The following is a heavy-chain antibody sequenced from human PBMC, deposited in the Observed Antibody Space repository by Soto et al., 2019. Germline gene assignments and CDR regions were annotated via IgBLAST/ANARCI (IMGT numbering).Heavy chain of an antibody. CDR1: GFSFSSYA. Sequence: EVQLLESGGGLVQPGGSLRLSCAASGFSFSSYAMSWVRQAPGNGLGGVSAISGCSGSTYYADSVMGRFTISRDNSENTQYLQMNSLRAEDTAVYYCAKGSSGWYPYTDFDYWGQGTLVTGSS. J-gene: IGHJ4*02. D-gene: IGHD6-19*01. V-gene: IGHV3-23*01. CDR2: ISGCSGST. CDR3: AKGSSGWYPYTDFDY.